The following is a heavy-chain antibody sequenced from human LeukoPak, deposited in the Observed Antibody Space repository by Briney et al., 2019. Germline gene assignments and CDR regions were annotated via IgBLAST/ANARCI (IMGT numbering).Heavy chain of an antibody. CDR2: IVPIFGTA. CDR3: ARGVGGYSYGLGAYWFDP. V-gene: IGHV1-69*05. J-gene: IGHJ5*02. D-gene: IGHD5-18*01. CDR1: GGTFSSYA. Sequence: SVKVSCKASGGTFSSYAISWVRQAPGQGLEWMGGIVPIFGTANYAQKFQGRVTMTRNTSISTAYMELSSLRSEDTAVYYCARGVGGYSYGLGAYWFDPWGQGTLVTVSS.